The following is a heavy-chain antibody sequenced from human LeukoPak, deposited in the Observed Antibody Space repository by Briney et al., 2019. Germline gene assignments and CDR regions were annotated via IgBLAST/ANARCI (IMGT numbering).Heavy chain of an antibody. CDR3: ARDRGSGSYGFGFDY. D-gene: IGHD1-26*01. CDR2: ISSSGEFT. V-gene: IGHV3-23*01. CDR1: GFTFHNFA. J-gene: IGHJ4*02. Sequence: GGSLRLSCAASGFTFHNFAMSWVRQAPGKGLEWVSSISSSGEFTFYADSVKGRFTIFRDNSRYTLYLQMNSLRAEDAAMCYCARDRGSGSYGFGFDYWGQGTLVTVSS.